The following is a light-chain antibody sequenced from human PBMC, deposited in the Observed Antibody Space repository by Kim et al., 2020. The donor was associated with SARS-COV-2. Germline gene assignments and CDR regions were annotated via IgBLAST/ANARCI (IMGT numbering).Light chain of an antibody. CDR2: RAS. V-gene: IGKV1-5*03. CDR1: QNIDDW. J-gene: IGKJ1*01. Sequence: ASIGDSITITCRASQNIDDWLAGYQQRPGKVPKLLIYRASTLESGVPSRFSGSGSGTEFTLTIRSLQPEDFATYYCQQYNAISQTFGQGTKVDIK. CDR3: QQYNAISQT.